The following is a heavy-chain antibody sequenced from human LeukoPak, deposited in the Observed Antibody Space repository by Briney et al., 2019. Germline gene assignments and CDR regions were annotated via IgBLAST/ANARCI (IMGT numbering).Heavy chain of an antibody. J-gene: IGHJ4*02. D-gene: IGHD3-10*01. CDR3: AREFNVIGNFDY. CDR2: IYHSGNFI. Sequence: PGGSLRLSCSTSGFTFSRFSMRWVRQAPGKGLEWVASIYHSGNFISYADSVKGRFTISRDNANNSVYLQMSSLTVDDTAVYYCAREFNVIGNFDYWGQGTLVTVSS. V-gene: IGHV3-21*01. CDR1: GFTFSRFS.